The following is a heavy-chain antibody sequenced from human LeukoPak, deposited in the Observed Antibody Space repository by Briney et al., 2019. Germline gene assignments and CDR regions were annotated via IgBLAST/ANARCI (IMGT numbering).Heavy chain of an antibody. CDR3: ARAMASSGWPRVNAFDI. D-gene: IGHD6-19*01. J-gene: IGHJ3*02. CDR1: GGSISSYY. V-gene: IGHV4-59*08. Sequence: SETLSLTCTVSGGSISSYYWSWIRQPPGKGLEWIGYIYYSGSTYYNPSLKSRVTISVDTSKNQFSLKLSSVTAADTAVYYCARAMASSGWPRVNAFDIWGQGTMVTVSS. CDR2: IYYSGST.